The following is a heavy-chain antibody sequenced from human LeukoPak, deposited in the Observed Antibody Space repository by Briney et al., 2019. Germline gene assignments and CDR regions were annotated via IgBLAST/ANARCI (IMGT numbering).Heavy chain of an antibody. D-gene: IGHD6-13*01. CDR2: ISYDGRNK. Sequence: GGSLRLSCAASGFTFSSYAMHWVRQAPGKGLEWVAVISYDGRNKYYADSVKGRFTISRDNSKNTLYLQMNSLRAEDTAVYYCARDRGIAAARYYFDYWGQGTLVTVSS. V-gene: IGHV3-30*04. J-gene: IGHJ4*02. CDR1: GFTFSSYA. CDR3: ARDRGIAAARYYFDY.